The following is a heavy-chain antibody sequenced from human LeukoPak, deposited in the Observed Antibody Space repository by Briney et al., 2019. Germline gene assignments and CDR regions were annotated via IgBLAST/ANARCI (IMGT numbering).Heavy chain of an antibody. CDR3: ASQRRIAVAGTFFDY. V-gene: IGHV4-4*07. D-gene: IGHD6-19*01. Sequence: SSETLSLTCTVSGGAISSHYWSWIRQPAGKGLEWIGRIYTTGITKYNPSLKSRVSMSVDTSNNQFSLKMTSVTAADTAVYYCASQRRIAVAGTFFDYWGQGTLVTVSS. CDR1: GGAISSHY. CDR2: IYTTGIT. J-gene: IGHJ4*02.